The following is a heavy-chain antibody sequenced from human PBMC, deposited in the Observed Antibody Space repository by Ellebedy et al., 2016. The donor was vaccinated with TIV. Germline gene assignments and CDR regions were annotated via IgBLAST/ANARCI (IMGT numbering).Heavy chain of an antibody. CDR2: INQDGGVK. J-gene: IGHJ2*01. D-gene: IGHD4-17*01. CDR3: ARAIYGASYL. Sequence: GESLKISCGASGFSFTSYWMSWIRQAPGKGLEWVSNINQDGGVKYYVDSVRGRFTISRDYAGNSLFLQMNSLGAEDTAVYYCARAIYGASYLWGRGTLVTVSS. V-gene: IGHV3-7*01. CDR1: GFSFTSYW.